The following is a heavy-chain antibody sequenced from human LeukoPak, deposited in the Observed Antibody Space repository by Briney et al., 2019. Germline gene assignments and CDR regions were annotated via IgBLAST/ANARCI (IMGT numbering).Heavy chain of an antibody. CDR1: GFTFRNYA. V-gene: IGHV3-23*01. CDR2: ISGSGGST. Sequence: PGGSLRLSCAASGFTFRNYAMSWVRQAPGKGLEWVSAISGSGGSTYYADSVKGRFTISRDNSKNTLYLQMNSLRAEDTAVYYCAKDFRAPMYSSVKGYFDYWGQGTLVTVSS. CDR3: AKDFRAPMYSSVKGYFDY. J-gene: IGHJ4*02. D-gene: IGHD6-19*01.